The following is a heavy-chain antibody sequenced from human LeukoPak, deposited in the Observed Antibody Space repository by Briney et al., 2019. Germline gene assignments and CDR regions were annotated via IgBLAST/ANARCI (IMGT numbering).Heavy chain of an antibody. Sequence: PGGSLRLSCAASGFTFSSYGMHWVRQAPGKGLEWVAVIWYDGSNKYYADSVKGRFTISRDNSKNTLYLQMNSLRAEDTAVYYCAKEDRPAAISMYYFDYWGQGTLVTVSS. CDR3: AKEDRPAAISMYYFDY. D-gene: IGHD2-2*02. J-gene: IGHJ4*02. CDR1: GFTFSSYG. CDR2: IWYDGSNK. V-gene: IGHV3-33*06.